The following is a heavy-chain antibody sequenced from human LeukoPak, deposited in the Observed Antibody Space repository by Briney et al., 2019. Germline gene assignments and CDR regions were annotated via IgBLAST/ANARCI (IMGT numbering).Heavy chain of an antibody. CDR2: INTYNGNT. V-gene: IGHV1-18*01. CDR1: GYTFPNYG. D-gene: IGHD5-12*01. CDR3: ATEKHVDIVATGEAFDI. J-gene: IGHJ3*02. Sequence: ASVKVSCKASGYTFPNYGINWVRQAPGQGLEWMGWINTYNGNTDYAQNLQGRVTMTEDTSTDTAYMELSSLRSEDTAVYYCATEKHVDIVATGEAFDIWGQGTMVTVSS.